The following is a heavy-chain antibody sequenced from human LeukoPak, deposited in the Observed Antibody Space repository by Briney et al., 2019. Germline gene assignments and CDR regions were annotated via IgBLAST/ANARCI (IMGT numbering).Heavy chain of an antibody. CDR1: GFAFSNHW. CDR3: AKDPATRVLRYFDWLLD. V-gene: IGHV3-23*01. D-gene: IGHD3-9*01. J-gene: IGHJ4*02. CDR2: ISGSGGST. Sequence: GGSLRLSCAASGFAFSNHWMSWVRRAPGKGLEWVSAISGSGGSTYYADSVKGRFTISRDNSKNTLYLQMNSLRAEDTAVYYCAKDPATRVLRYFDWLLDWGQGTLVTVSS.